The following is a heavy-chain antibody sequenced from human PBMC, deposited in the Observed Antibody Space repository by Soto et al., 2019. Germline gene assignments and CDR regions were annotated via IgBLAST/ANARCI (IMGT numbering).Heavy chain of an antibody. J-gene: IGHJ6*02. CDR1: GGSISSYY. CDR2: IYYSGST. D-gene: IGHD2-21*01. V-gene: IGHV4-59*01. CDR3: ARGSHRSNSRSNYYYYYGMDV. Sequence: SETLSLTCTVSGGSISSYYWSWIRQPPGKGLEWIGYIYYSGSTNYNPSLKSRVTISVDTPKNQFSLKLSSVTAADTVVYYCARGSHRSNSRSNYYYYYGMDVWGQGTTVTVSS.